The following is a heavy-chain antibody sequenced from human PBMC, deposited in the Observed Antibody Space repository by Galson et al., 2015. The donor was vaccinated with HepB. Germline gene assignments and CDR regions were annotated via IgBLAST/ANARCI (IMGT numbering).Heavy chain of an antibody. Sequence: SLRLSCAASGFTFSSYSMNWVRQAPGKGLEWVSYISSSSTIYYADSVKGRFTISRDNAKNSLYLQMNSLRAEDTAVYYCARDANYDSSGYYGEYAEYFQHWGQGTLVTVSS. V-gene: IGHV3-48*01. J-gene: IGHJ1*01. D-gene: IGHD3-22*01. CDR1: GFTFSSYS. CDR3: ARDANYDSSGYYGEYAEYFQH. CDR2: ISSSSTI.